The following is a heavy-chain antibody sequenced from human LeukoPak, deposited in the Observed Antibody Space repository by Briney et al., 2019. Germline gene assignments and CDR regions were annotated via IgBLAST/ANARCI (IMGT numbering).Heavy chain of an antibody. D-gene: IGHD2-21*01. Sequence: HSGGSLRLSCAASGFTFSSYWMNWVRQAPGRGLVWVSHINTDGSTTTYADSVKGRFTISRDNAKNTLYLQMNSLRAEDTAVYYCAKTSRLWAFDIWGQGTMVTVSS. V-gene: IGHV3-74*01. J-gene: IGHJ3*02. CDR2: INTDGSTT. CDR3: AKTSRLWAFDI. CDR1: GFTFSSYW.